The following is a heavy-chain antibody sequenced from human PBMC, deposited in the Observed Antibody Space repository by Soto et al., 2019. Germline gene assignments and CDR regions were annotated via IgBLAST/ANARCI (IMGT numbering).Heavy chain of an antibody. CDR2: INHDGRST. V-gene: IGHV3-74*01. J-gene: IGHJ4*02. CDR1: GFAFGTLW. D-gene: IGHD5-12*01. CDR3: AQGQGGYSDSWHEN. Sequence: VQLVESGGGLVQPGGSLRLSCAASGFAFGTLWMHWVRQAPGTGLVWVSRINHDGRSTAYADSVKGRFTISRDNAKNTLYLQMNSLRVEDTAVYYCAQGQGGYSDSWHENWGQGTLVTVSS.